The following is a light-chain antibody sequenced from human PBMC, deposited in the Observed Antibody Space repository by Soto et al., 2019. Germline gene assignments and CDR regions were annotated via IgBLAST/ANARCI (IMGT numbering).Light chain of an antibody. CDR1: SSDVGYYDY. J-gene: IGLJ3*02. CDR2: EVF. Sequence: QSALTQPPSASGFPGQSVTISCTGTSSDVGYYDYVSWYQHHPGKAPKLLIYEVFRRPSGVPDRFSGSKSGNTASLTVSGLQADDEAEYYCSSYAGRDSWRFGGGTKLTVL. V-gene: IGLV2-8*01. CDR3: SSYAGRDSWR.